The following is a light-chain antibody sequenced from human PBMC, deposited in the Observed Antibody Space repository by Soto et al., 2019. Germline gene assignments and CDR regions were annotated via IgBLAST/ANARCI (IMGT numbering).Light chain of an antibody. CDR3: SSYTSTSTPCV. CDR1: SSDVGGYDY. Sequence: QSVLTQPSSVSGSPGQPITISCTGTSSDVGGYDYVSWYQQHPGKAPKLMIYDVSNRPSGVSNRFSGSKSGNTASLTIPGLQAEDEADYYCSSYTSTSTPCVFGTGTKVTVL. CDR2: DVS. V-gene: IGLV2-14*01. J-gene: IGLJ1*01.